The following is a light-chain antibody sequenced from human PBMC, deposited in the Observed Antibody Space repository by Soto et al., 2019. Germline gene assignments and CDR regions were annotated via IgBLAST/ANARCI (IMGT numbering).Light chain of an antibody. Sequence: EIVLTQSPDTLSLSPGERATLSCRASQSVRSNYLAWYQQKPGQAPRFLIYDASSRATGIPDRFSGSGSGTDFTLTISRLAPEDFAVYYCHQYGSSPLTFGGGTKVEIK. CDR1: QSVRSNY. CDR2: DAS. V-gene: IGKV3-20*01. J-gene: IGKJ4*01. CDR3: HQYGSSPLT.